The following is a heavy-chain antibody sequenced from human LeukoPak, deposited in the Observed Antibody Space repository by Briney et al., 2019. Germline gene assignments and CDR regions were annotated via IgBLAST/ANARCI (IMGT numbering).Heavy chain of an antibody. D-gene: IGHD6-13*01. CDR2: ISGSGGST. Sequence: GGSLRLSCAASGFTFSSYAMSWVRQAPGKGLEWVSAISGSGGSTYYADSVKGRFTISRDNSKNTLYLQLSSLRAEDTAVYYCAKSTGYSTTGRDFDSWGRGTLVTVSS. V-gene: IGHV3-23*01. CDR3: AKSTGYSTTGRDFDS. CDR1: GFTFSSYA. J-gene: IGHJ4*02.